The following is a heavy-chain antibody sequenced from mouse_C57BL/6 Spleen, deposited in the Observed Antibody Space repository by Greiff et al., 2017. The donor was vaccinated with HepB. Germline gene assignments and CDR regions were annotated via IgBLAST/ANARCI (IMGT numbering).Heavy chain of an antibody. V-gene: IGHV1-9*01. CDR2: ILPGSGST. J-gene: IGHJ4*01. Sequence: QVQLQQSGAELMKPGASVKLSCKATGYTFTGYWIEWVKQRPGHGLEWIGEILPGSGSTNYNGKFKGKSTFTADTSSNTAYMQLSSLTTEDSAIYYCARKGGRGMEYWGQGNSVTVSS. D-gene: IGHD3-1*01. CDR3: ARKGGRGMEY. CDR1: GYTFTGYW.